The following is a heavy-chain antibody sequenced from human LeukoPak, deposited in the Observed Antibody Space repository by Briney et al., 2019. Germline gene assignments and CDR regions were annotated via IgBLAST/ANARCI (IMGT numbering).Heavy chain of an antibody. Sequence: GGSLRLSCAASGFTFSSYSMNWVRQAPGKGLEWVSSISSSSSYIYYADSVKGRFTISRDNAKNSLYLQTNSLRAEDTAVYYCARQYDILTGYYASAPMDVWGKGTTVTVSS. CDR2: ISSSSSYI. J-gene: IGHJ6*03. CDR3: ARQYDILTGYYASAPMDV. CDR1: GFTFSSYS. D-gene: IGHD3-9*01. V-gene: IGHV3-21*01.